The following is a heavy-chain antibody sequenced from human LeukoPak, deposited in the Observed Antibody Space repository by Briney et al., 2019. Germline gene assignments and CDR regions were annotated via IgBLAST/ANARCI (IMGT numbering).Heavy chain of an antibody. CDR2: IGSYGGDT. V-gene: IGHV1-18*01. Sequence: ASVNVSCKATSRISWVRQAPGQGLEWMGWIGSYGGDTYYAQKFQGRVTVTTDTSTSTVYMELRSLRSDDTAVYYCARDLWNFYDDSGYYRDFDSWGQGTLVTVSS. CDR3: ARDLWNFYDDSGYYRDFDS. D-gene: IGHD3-22*01. CDR1: TSR. J-gene: IGHJ5*01.